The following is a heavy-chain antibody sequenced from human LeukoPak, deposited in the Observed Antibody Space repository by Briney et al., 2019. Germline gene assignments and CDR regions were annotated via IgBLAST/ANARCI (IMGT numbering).Heavy chain of an antibody. CDR1: GYTFTGYY. CDR3: ARRRHGYNYGGVDY. CDR2: MNPNSGNT. Sequence: ASVKVSCKASGYTFTGYYMHWVRQAPGQGLEWMGWMNPNSGNTGYAQKFQGRVTMTRNTSISTAYMELSSLTSEDTAVYYCARRRHGYNYGGVDYWGQGTLVTVSS. J-gene: IGHJ4*02. V-gene: IGHV1-8*02. D-gene: IGHD5-24*01.